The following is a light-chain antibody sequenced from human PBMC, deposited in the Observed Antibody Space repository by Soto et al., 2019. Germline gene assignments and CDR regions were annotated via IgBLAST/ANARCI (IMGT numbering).Light chain of an antibody. CDR2: DAS. CDR1: QSVSSY. Sequence: EMVLTQSPATLSLSPGERATLSFRASQSVSSYLAWYQQKPGQAPRLLIYDASNRATGIPARFSGSGSGTVFTLTISSLEPEDFAIYYCQQRNNWPPVTFGGGTKVEIK. J-gene: IGKJ4*01. CDR3: QQRNNWPPVT. V-gene: IGKV3-11*01.